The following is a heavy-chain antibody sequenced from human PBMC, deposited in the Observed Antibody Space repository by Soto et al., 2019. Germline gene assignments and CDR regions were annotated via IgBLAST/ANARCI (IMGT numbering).Heavy chain of an antibody. V-gene: IGHV4-59*01. CDR1: GGTISRSY. D-gene: IGHD2-21*02. CDR2: MDNTGST. Sequence: QVQLQESGPGLVKPSETLSLTCTVSGGTISRSYWSWIRQPPGKGLEWIGYMDNTGSTVYNPSFKSRVTRSVDTAKNQFSRKLKSVTAADTAVYYCARDLWGYCGTDCYPLDVWGQGTTVTVSS. J-gene: IGHJ6*02. CDR3: ARDLWGYCGTDCYPLDV.